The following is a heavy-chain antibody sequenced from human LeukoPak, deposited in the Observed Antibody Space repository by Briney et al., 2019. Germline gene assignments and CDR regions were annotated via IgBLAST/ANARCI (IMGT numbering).Heavy chain of an antibody. V-gene: IGHV3-23*01. CDR1: GFTFSSYA. CDR2: ISGSGGST. CDR3: AKDLRDFWSGFWFDP. Sequence: GASLRLSCAASGFTFSSYAMSWVRQAPGKGLEWVSAISGSGGSTYYADSVKGRFTISRDNSKNTLYLQMNSLRAEDTAVYYCAKDLRDFWSGFWFDPWGQGTLATVSS. J-gene: IGHJ5*02. D-gene: IGHD3-3*01.